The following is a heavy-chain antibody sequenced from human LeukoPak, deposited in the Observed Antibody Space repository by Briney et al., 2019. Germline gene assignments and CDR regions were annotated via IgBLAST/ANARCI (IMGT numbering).Heavy chain of an antibody. J-gene: IGHJ5*02. Sequence: SVTVSCKAXGYTFTSYDINWVRQAAGQGLEWMGRIIPILGIANYAQKFQGRVTITADKSTSTAYMELSSLRSEDTAVYYCARGELTGDTWGQGTLVTVSS. V-gene: IGHV1-69*04. CDR1: GYTFTSYD. CDR2: IIPILGIA. CDR3: ARGELTGDT. D-gene: IGHD7-27*01.